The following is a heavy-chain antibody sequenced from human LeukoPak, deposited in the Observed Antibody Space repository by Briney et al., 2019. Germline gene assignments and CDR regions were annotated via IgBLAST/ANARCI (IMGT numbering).Heavy chain of an antibody. CDR1: GGSISSSSYY. V-gene: IGHV4-39*01. CDR2: IYYSGST. J-gene: IGHJ4*02. D-gene: IGHD3-16*02. CDR3: ASLYDYVWGSYRYKFDY. Sequence: SQTLSLTCTVSGGSISSSSYYWGWIRQPPGKGLEWIGSIYYSGSTYYNPSLKSRVTISVDTSKNQFSLKLSSVTAADTAVYYCASLYDYVWGSYRYKFDYWGQGTLVTVTS.